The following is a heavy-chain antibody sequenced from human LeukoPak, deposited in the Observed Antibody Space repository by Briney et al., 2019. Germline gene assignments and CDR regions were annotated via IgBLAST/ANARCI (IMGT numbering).Heavy chain of an antibody. CDR3: ARSWTTDDAFDI. D-gene: IGHD4-17*01. CDR2: ISSRSSYI. J-gene: IGHJ3*02. V-gene: IGHV3-21*01. Sequence: GGSLRLSCAASGFTFSSYSMNWVRQAPGRGLEWVSSISSRSSYIYYADSVKGRFTISRDNAKNSLYLQMNSLRAEDTAVYYCARSWTTDDAFDIWGQGTMVTVSS. CDR1: GFTFSSYS.